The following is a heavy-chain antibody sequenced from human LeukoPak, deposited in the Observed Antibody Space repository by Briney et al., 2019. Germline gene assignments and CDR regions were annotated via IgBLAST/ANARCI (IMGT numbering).Heavy chain of an antibody. CDR2: IYCSGST. CDR3: ARETSGSAGY. D-gene: IGHD5-12*01. J-gene: IGHJ4*02. CDR1: GFTVSSNY. Sequence: PGGSLRLSCAASGFTVSSNYMSWARQAPGKGLEWVSVIYCSGSTYYTDSVKGRFTISRDNSKNTLYLQMNSLRAGDTAVYYCARETSGSAGYWGQGTLVTVSS. V-gene: IGHV3-53*01.